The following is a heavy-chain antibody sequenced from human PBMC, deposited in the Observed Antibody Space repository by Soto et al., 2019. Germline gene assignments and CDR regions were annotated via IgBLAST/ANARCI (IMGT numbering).Heavy chain of an antibody. CDR2: ISGSGGST. V-gene: IGHV3-23*01. D-gene: IGHD3-16*01. J-gene: IGHJ6*01. CDR3: AKHYDSVWGSHIYGMDF. Sequence: VGSLRLACAASGFTFSSYAMSWVRQAPGKGLEWVSAISGSGGSTYYADSVKGRFTISRDNSKNTLYLQMNSLRAEDTAVYYCAKHYDSVWGSHIYGMDFLGQGTTVHVSS. CDR1: GFTFSSYA.